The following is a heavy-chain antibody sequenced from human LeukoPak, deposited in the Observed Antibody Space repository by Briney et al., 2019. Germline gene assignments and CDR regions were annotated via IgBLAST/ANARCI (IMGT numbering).Heavy chain of an antibody. V-gene: IGHV3-53*01. Sequence: PGESLRLSCAASGFTVNSNYMSWVRQAPGKGLEWVSVIYSGGTTYYADSVRGRFTISRDNSKRTLYLEMNSLRAEDAAVYYCASLEGSGSYYPRYFDYWGQGTLVTVSS. J-gene: IGHJ4*02. CDR2: IYSGGTT. CDR3: ASLEGSGSYYPRYFDY. D-gene: IGHD3-10*01. CDR1: GFTVNSNY.